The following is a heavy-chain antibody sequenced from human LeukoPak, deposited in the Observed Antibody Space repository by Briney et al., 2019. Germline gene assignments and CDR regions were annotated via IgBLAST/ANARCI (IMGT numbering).Heavy chain of an antibody. J-gene: IGHJ4*02. D-gene: IGHD3-10*01. CDR1: GFTFSSYS. Sequence: GGSLRLSCAASGFTFSSYSMNWVRQAPGKGLEWVSYISSSSSTIYYADSVKGRFTISRDNAKNPLYLQMNSLRAEDTAVYYCARVESGVPDYWGQGTLVTVSS. V-gene: IGHV3-48*01. CDR3: ARVESGVPDY. CDR2: ISSSSSTI.